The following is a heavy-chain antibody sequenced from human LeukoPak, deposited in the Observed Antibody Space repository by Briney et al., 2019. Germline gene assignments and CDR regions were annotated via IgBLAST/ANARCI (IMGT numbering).Heavy chain of an antibody. CDR1: GGTFSSYA. J-gene: IGHJ4*02. Sequence: GSSVKVSCKASGGTFSSYAISWVRQAPGQGLEWMGGIIPIFGTANYAQKFQGRVTITADESTSTAYMELSSLRSEDTAVYYCARGYCSGGSCYLALGYWGQGTLVTASS. CDR3: ARGYCSGGSCYLALGY. V-gene: IGHV1-69*01. D-gene: IGHD2-15*01. CDR2: IIPIFGTA.